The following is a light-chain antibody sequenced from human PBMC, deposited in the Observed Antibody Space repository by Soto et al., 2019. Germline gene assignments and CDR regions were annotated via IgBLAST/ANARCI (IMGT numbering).Light chain of an antibody. V-gene: IGKV3-15*01. Sequence: EIVMTQSPATLSVSPGERATLSCRASQSVSSKLAWYQQKPGQAPRLLLYGASTRATCIPARCSGSGSGTEFTLAISSLQSEDFAFYYCQQYNNWPLTFGGGTKVEIK. J-gene: IGKJ4*01. CDR1: QSVSSK. CDR3: QQYNNWPLT. CDR2: GAS.